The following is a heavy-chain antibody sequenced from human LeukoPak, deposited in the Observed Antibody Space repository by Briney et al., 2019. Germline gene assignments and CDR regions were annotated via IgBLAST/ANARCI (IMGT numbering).Heavy chain of an antibody. J-gene: IGHJ3*02. Sequence: ASVKVSCKASGYTFSNYYMHCVRQAPRQGLEWMGWINPNSGGTNYAQKFQGRVTMTRDTSINTAYMELSRLRSDDTAVYYCARDRRLSGTNDRTAFDIWGQGTMVTVSS. V-gene: IGHV1-2*02. CDR2: INPNSGGT. D-gene: IGHD1-7*01. CDR1: GYTFSNYY. CDR3: ARDRRLSGTNDRTAFDI.